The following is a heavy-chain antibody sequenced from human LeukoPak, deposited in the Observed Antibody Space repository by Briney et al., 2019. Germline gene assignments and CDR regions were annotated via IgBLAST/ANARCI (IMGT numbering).Heavy chain of an antibody. Sequence: SVKVSCKASGGTFNSYAISWVRQAPGQGLEWMGGIIPIFGTTNYARKFRGRVTLTADKSTRTAYMELSSLRSEDTAVYYCARVSFDFWSGYYILGAFDIWGQGTMVTVSS. CDR2: IIPIFGTT. CDR3: ARVSFDFWSGYYILGAFDI. CDR1: GGTFNSYA. D-gene: IGHD3-3*01. J-gene: IGHJ3*02. V-gene: IGHV1-69*06.